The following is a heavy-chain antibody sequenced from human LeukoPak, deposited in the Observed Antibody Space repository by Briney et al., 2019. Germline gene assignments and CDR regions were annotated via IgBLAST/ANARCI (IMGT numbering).Heavy chain of an antibody. CDR2: INKDGTEK. Sequence: GGSLRLSCAASGFTFSSYWMTWVRQSPGKGLEWVATINKDGTEKYYVDSVRGRFTISRDNAENSLYLHMDGLSADDSGVYYCTRGGRGTSYYWQYWGQGTLITVSS. CDR3: TRGGRGTSYYWQY. D-gene: IGHD1-26*01. V-gene: IGHV3-7*01. J-gene: IGHJ4*02. CDR1: GFTFSSYW.